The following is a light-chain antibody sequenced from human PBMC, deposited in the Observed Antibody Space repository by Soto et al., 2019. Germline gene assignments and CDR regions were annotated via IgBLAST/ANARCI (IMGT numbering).Light chain of an antibody. CDR2: DVS. Sequence: QSALTQPASVSGSPGQSITISCTGTSSDIRTYNYVSWYQQHPGQAPKLMIYDVSNRPSGVSDRFSGSKSGNTASLTISGLQAEDEADYYCYSCSRSSGTRYVFGTGTKVTVL. J-gene: IGLJ1*01. CDR1: SSDIRTYNY. V-gene: IGLV2-14*03. CDR3: YSCSRSSGTRYV.